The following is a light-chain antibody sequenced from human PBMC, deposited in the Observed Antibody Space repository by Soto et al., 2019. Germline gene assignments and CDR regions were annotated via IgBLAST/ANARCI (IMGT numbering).Light chain of an antibody. V-gene: IGKV3-20*01. CDR2: GAS. CDR3: QLYSDSPPLFT. Sequence: EIVLTQSPGTLSLSPGERANLSCRASQSVSSAYLAWYQQKPGQAPSLLIYGASDRETGIPDRFSGSGSETDFTLTISRLEPEDFAVYYCQLYSDSPPLFTFGPGTKVDIK. J-gene: IGKJ3*01. CDR1: QSVSSAY.